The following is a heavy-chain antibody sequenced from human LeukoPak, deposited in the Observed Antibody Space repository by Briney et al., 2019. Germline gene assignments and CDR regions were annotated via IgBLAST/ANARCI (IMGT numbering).Heavy chain of an antibody. V-gene: IGHV2-70*04. D-gene: IGHD3-22*01. CDR1: GFSLSTSGMR. CDR2: IDWDDDK. Sequence: SGPALVKPTQTLTLTCTFSGFSLSTSGMRVSWIRQPPGKALEWLARIDWDDDKFYSTSLKTRLTISKDTSKNQVVLTMTNMDPVDTATYYCAHNYYDSSGPIWGQGTMVTVSS. CDR3: AHNYYDSSGPI. J-gene: IGHJ3*02.